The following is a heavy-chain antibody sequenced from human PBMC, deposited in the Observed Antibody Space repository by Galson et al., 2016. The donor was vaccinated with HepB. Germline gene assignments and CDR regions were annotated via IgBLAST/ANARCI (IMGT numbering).Heavy chain of an antibody. J-gene: IGHJ4*02. D-gene: IGHD5-12*01. Sequence: SETLSLTCTVSGGSVSSGSYYWSWIRQPPGKGLEWIGYISYSGSTNYNPSLKSRVTISVDTTKNQFSLKVSSVTAADTAVYYCARGRSPYSGFHIDYWGQGTLSPSPQ. CDR1: GGSVSSGSYY. CDR3: ARGRSPYSGFHIDY. CDR2: ISYSGST. V-gene: IGHV4-61*01.